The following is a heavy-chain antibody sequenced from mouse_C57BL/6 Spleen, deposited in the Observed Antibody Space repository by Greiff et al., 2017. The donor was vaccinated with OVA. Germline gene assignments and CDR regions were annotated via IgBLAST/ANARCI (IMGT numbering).Heavy chain of an antibody. D-gene: IGHD2-5*01. CDR2: IYPGDGDT. Sequence: VQLQQSGAELVKPGASVKISCKASGYAFSSYWMNWVKQRPGKGLEWIGQIYPGDGDTNYNGKFKGKATLTADKSSSTAYMQLSSLTFEDSAVYFCARSGYSNYLDYWGQGTTLTVSA. J-gene: IGHJ2*01. CDR3: ARSGYSNYLDY. CDR1: GYAFSSYW. V-gene: IGHV1-80*01.